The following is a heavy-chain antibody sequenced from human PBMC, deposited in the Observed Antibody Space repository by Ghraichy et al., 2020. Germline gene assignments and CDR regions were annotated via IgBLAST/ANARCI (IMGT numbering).Heavy chain of an antibody. Sequence: GGSLRLSCAASGFIFNNYAIQWVRQAPGKGLEWAAAISHDGIYKHYADSLQGRITISRDNSKNTVYLQMDSLRAEDTAVYYCARSLPSPGSTSRHALDVWGQGTTVTVSS. D-gene: IGHD2-2*01. CDR1: GFIFNNYA. J-gene: IGHJ6*02. V-gene: IGHV3-30-3*01. CDR3: ARSLPSPGSTSRHALDV. CDR2: ISHDGIYK.